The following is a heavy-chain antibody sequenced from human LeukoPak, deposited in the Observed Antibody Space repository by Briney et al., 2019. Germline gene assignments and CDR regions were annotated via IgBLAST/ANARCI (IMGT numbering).Heavy chain of an antibody. J-gene: IGHJ6*03. CDR1: GFTFDDYG. D-gene: IGHD3-10*01. CDR3: ARAITMVRGVNYYYYMDV. Sequence: PGGSLRLSCAASGFTFDDYGMSWVRQVPGKGLEWVSGINWNGGSTGYADSVKGRFTISRDNAKNSLYLQMNSLRAEDTALYYCARAITMVRGVNYYYYMDVWGKGTTVTVSS. V-gene: IGHV3-20*04. CDR2: INWNGGST.